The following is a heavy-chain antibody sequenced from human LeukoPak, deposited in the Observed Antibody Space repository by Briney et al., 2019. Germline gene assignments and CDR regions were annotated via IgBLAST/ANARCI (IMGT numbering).Heavy chain of an antibody. CDR1: GYTFTSYG. J-gene: IGHJ5*02. Sequence: ASVKVSCKASGYTFTSYGISWVRQAPGQGLEWMGWISAYNGNTNYAQKLQGRVTMTTDTSTSTAYMELRSLRSDDTAVYYCARDPEAAQGGTAFDPGGQGPLFTVSS. D-gene: IGHD6-6*01. CDR2: ISAYNGNT. CDR3: ARDPEAAQGGTAFDP. V-gene: IGHV1-18*01.